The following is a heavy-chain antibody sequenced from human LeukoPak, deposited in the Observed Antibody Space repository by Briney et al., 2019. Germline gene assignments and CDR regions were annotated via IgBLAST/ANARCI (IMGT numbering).Heavy chain of an antibody. J-gene: IGHJ4*02. CDR3: ARGHITVGSIDY. V-gene: IGHV4-34*01. Sequence: PSETLSLTCAVHGESLSCHYCSWIRQPTGKGLEWVGEINYSGSTNYNPSRKSRVTLSVDQSKNQFSPKLTYVTAAGPAVDYCARGHITVGSIDYWGQGTLVTVSS. CDR1: GESLSCHY. D-gene: IGHD5/OR15-5a*01. CDR2: INYSGST.